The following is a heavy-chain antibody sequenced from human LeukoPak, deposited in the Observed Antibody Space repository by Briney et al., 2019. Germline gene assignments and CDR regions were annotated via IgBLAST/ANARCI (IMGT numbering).Heavy chain of an antibody. CDR1: GGSISSSSYY. D-gene: IGHD5-18*01. CDR2: IYYSGST. Sequence: SETLSLTCTVSGGSISSSSYYWGWIRQPPGKGLEWIGSIYYSGSTYYNPSLKSRVTISVDTSKNQFSLKLSSVTAADTAVYYCALLRDTAMVVSAFDIWGQGTMVTVPS. J-gene: IGHJ3*02. V-gene: IGHV4-39*01. CDR3: ALLRDTAMVVSAFDI.